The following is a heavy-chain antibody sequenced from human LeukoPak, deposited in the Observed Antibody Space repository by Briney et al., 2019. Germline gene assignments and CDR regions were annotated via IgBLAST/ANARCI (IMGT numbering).Heavy chain of an antibody. V-gene: IGHV4-34*01. J-gene: IGHJ4*02. CDR1: GGSFSGYY. CDR2: INHTGST. D-gene: IGHD3-10*01. CDR3: ARGHTRISMLRGSRSAFYFDY. Sequence: SETLSLTCAVYGGSFSGYYWSWIRPPPGKGLEWIGEINHTGSTNYNPSLKSRVTISLDTSKNQFSLKLTSVTAADTAVYYCARGHTRISMLRGSRSAFYFDYWGQGTLVTVSS.